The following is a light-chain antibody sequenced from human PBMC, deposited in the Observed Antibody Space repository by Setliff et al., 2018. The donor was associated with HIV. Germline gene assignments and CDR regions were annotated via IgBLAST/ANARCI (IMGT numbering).Light chain of an antibody. Sequence: QSVLTQPRSVSGSPGQSVTISCTGSSGDVGRNNYVSWYQQHPAKVPKLIINYVSKRPSGVPDRFSGSKSGNTASLTISGLQADDEADYYCCSYAGSYTYIFGTGTKVTVL. J-gene: IGLJ1*01. CDR3: CSYAGSYTYI. CDR1: SGDVGRNNY. CDR2: YVS. V-gene: IGLV2-11*01.